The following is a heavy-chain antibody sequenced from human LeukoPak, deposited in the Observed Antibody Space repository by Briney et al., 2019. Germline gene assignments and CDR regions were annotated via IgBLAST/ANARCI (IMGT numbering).Heavy chain of an antibody. J-gene: IGHJ4*02. CDR1: GGSISSYY. D-gene: IGHD7-27*01. CDR3: ARDPSPGAGLDY. CDR2: IYYSGST. Sequence: PSETLSLTCTVSGGSISSYYWSWIRQPPGKGLEWIGYIYYSGSTNYNPSLKSRVTISVDTSKNQFSLKLSSVTAADTAVYYCARDPSPGAGLDYWGQGTLVTVSS. V-gene: IGHV4-59*12.